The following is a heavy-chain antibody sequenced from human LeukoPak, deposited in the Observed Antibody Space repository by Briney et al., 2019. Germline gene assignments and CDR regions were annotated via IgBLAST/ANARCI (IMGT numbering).Heavy chain of an antibody. CDR3: ARSSVVTAMVHLEY. V-gene: IGHV1-69*10. D-gene: IGHD2-21*02. CDR1: GGTFTSYA. J-gene: IGHJ4*02. CDR2: IIPILGAA. Sequence: SVKVSCKASGGTFTSYAISWVRQAPGQGLEWMGGIIPILGAANYAQKFQGRVTITADKSTSTSYMELSSLRSEDTAVYYCARSSVVTAMVHLEYWGQGTLVTVSS.